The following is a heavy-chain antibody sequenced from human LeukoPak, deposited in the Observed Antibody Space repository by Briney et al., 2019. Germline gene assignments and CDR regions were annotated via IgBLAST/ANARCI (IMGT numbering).Heavy chain of an antibody. Sequence: GGSLRLSCAVSGFTFTNDWMHWVRQAPGKGLVWVSHINTDGSSTSYADSVKGRFTISRDNAKNTLYLQMNSLRAEDTAVYYCARTRTTVTTSPARQSYYYYYYMDVWGKGTTVTVSS. J-gene: IGHJ6*03. V-gene: IGHV3-74*01. CDR3: ARTRTTVTTSPARQSYYYYYYMDV. CDR1: GFTFTNDW. D-gene: IGHD4-17*01. CDR2: INTDGSST.